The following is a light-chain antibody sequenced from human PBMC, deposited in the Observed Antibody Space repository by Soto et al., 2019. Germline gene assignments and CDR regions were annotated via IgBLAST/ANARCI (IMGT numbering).Light chain of an antibody. CDR2: GAS. J-gene: IGKJ2*01. V-gene: IGKV3-20*01. Sequence: EIVLTQSPGILSLSPGERATLSCRASQSVSSSYLAWYQQKPGQAPRLLIYGASRRATGIPDRFSGSGSGTDFTLTISRLEPDDFAVYYCQQYGSSPRTFGQGTKLEIK. CDR1: QSVSSSY. CDR3: QQYGSSPRT.